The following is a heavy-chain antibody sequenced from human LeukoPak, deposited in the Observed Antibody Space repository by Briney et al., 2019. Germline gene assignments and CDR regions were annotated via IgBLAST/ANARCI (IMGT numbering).Heavy chain of an antibody. CDR2: IYHSGST. J-gene: IGHJ5*02. CDR1: GGSVSSSNW. CDR3: ARGTVAGTRWFDP. D-gene: IGHD6-19*01. Sequence: SGTLSLTCAVSGGSVSSSNWWSWVRQPPGKGLEWIGEIYHSGSTNYNPSLKSRVTISVDKSKNQFSLKLSSVTAADTAVYYCARGTVAGTRWFDPWGQGTLVTVSS. V-gene: IGHV4-4*02.